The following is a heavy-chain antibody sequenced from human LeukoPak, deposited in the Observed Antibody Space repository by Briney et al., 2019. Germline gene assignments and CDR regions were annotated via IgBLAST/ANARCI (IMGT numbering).Heavy chain of an antibody. D-gene: IGHD6-19*01. Sequence: GASVKVSCKASGYTFTSYGISWVRQAPGQGLEWMGWISAYNGNTNYAQKFQGRVTITADKSTSTAYMELSSLRSEDTAVYYCALVAGNQFDYWGRGTLVTVSS. CDR2: ISAYNGNT. CDR1: GYTFTSYG. J-gene: IGHJ4*02. V-gene: IGHV1-18*04. CDR3: ALVAGNQFDY.